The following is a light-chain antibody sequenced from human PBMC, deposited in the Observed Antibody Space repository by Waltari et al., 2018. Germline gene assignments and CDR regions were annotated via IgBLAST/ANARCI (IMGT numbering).Light chain of an antibody. CDR2: DIS. Sequence: EIVLTQSPATLSLSPGERAIVFCMASQSLNNYLAWYQKKPVQAPRLLIYDISNRVTCIPVRFSGNWSGTDFTLTISSLEPEDFAVYYCQQRAEWRRPTFGGGTKVE. J-gene: IGKJ4*01. CDR3: QQRAEWRRPT. V-gene: IGKV3-11*01. CDR1: QSLNNY.